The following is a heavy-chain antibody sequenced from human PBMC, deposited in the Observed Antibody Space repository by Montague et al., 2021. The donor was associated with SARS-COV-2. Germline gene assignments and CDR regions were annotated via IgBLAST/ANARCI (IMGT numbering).Heavy chain of an antibody. Sequence: SETLSLTCTVSGGSLNNYFWSWIRQPPGKGLGWVGYISDSGSTKYNPSLQSRVTISVDTARNQFSLKLLSVTAADTAFYYCARVDSNGPGEYWGQGILVSVSS. CDR1: GGSLNNYF. CDR3: ARVDSNGPGEY. D-gene: IGHD3-22*01. J-gene: IGHJ4*02. CDR2: ISDSGST. V-gene: IGHV4-59*08.